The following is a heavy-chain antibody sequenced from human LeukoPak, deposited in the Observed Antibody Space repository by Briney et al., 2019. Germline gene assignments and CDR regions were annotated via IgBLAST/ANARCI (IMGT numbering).Heavy chain of an antibody. CDR1: GYTLTSYD. J-gene: IGHJ6*02. CDR2: MNPNSGNT. CDR3: ARATAGKNYYYGMDV. Sequence: ASVKVSCKASGYTLTSYDINWVRQATGQGLEWMGWMNPNSGNTGYAQKFQGRVTMTRNTSISTAYMELSSLRSEDTAVYYCARATAGKNYYYGMDVWGQGTTVTVSS. D-gene: IGHD6-19*01. V-gene: IGHV1-8*01.